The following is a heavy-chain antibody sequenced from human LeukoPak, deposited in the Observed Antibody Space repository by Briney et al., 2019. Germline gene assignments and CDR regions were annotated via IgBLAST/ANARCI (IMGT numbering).Heavy chain of an antibody. V-gene: IGHV3-23*01. Sequence: SGGSLRLSCAASGFTFSSYAMSWVRQAPGEGLEWVSAISGSGGSTYYADSVKGRFTISRDNSKNTLYLQMNSLRAEDTAVYYCAKDRNFGSYYDDAFDIWGQGTMVTVSS. D-gene: IGHD1-26*01. CDR1: GFTFSSYA. J-gene: IGHJ3*02. CDR3: AKDRNFGSYYDDAFDI. CDR2: ISGSGGST.